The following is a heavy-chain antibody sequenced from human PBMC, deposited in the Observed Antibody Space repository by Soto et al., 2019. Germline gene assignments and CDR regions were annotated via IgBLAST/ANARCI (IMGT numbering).Heavy chain of an antibody. CDR3: AKDYDILTGSGGMDV. CDR1: GFTFSSYG. D-gene: IGHD3-9*01. J-gene: IGHJ6*02. V-gene: IGHV3-30*18. CDR2: ISYDGSNK. Sequence: QTGGSLRLSCAASGFTFSSYGMHWVRQAPGKGLEWVAVISYDGSNKYYADSVKGRFTISRDNSKNTLYLQMNSLRAEDTAVYYCAKDYDILTGSGGMDVWGQGTTVTVS.